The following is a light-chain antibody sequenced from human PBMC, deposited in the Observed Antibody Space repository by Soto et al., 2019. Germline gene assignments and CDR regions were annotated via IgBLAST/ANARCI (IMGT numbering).Light chain of an antibody. Sequence: DIQMTQSPSSLSASVGDRVTITCRASQSISTYLNWYQQKPGKAPKLLIYGASRLQSGVPARFVGSGSGTDFTLTISSLQSEDSAVYYCQQYNNWPPGATFGPGTKVEIK. V-gene: IGKV1-39*01. J-gene: IGKJ3*01. CDR3: QQYNNWPPGAT. CDR2: GAS. CDR1: QSISTY.